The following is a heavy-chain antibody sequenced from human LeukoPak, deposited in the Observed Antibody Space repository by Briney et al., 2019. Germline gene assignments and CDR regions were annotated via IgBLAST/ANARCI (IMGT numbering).Heavy chain of an antibody. CDR3: AKDGTISSGWYWYDY. CDR2: ISASGSAT. Sequence: GGSLRLSCAASGFIFSNYGMNWVRQAPGKGLEWVAAISASGSATSYADSVRGRFTISRDNSKSTAYLQMNSLRAEDTAVFYCAKDGTISSGWYWYDYWGQGTLVTVSS. D-gene: IGHD6-19*01. CDR1: GFIFSNYG. J-gene: IGHJ4*02. V-gene: IGHV3-23*01.